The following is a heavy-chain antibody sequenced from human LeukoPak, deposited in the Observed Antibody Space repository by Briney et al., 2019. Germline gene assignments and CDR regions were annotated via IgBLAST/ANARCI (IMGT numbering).Heavy chain of an antibody. CDR1: GYSISSGYY. CDR3: ARGGSGWYFY. V-gene: IGHV4-38-2*01. D-gene: IGHD6-19*01. J-gene: IGHJ4*02. CDR2: IYHSGST. Sequence: SETLSLTCAVSGYSISSGYYWGWIRQPPGKGLEWTGSIYHSGSTYYNPSLKSRVTISVDTSKNQFSLKLSSVTAADTAVYYCARGGSGWYFYWGQGTLVTVSS.